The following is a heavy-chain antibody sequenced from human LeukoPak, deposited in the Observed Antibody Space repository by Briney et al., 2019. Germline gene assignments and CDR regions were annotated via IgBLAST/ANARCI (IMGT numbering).Heavy chain of an antibody. CDR2: MVGSGKT. J-gene: IGHJ5*02. CDR1: GVSFSTYA. D-gene: IGHD4-17*01. CDR3: AKDMHSGDGRWEFDP. V-gene: IGHV3-23*01. Sequence: GGSLRLSCVDSGVSFSTYAMTWVRQAPGKGLEWVSGMVGSGKTYYADSVKGRFTISRDNSKNTVYLQMNSLRVEDTAIYYCAKDMHSGDGRWEFDPWGRGTLVTVSS.